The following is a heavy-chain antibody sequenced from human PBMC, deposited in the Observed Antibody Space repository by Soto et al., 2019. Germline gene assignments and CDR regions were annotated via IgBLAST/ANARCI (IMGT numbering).Heavy chain of an antibody. J-gene: IGHJ4*02. CDR1: GYIFTANF. Sequence: RASVKVSCKASGYIFTANFINWVRQAPGQGLEWMGRLNPNTGDAEYAQEFQGRVTMTRDTSISTAYMEVTSLTSDDTAVYYCARVFREHSSGYWIDSWGQGTPVTVSS. V-gene: IGHV1-2*06. CDR2: LNPNTGDA. CDR3: ARVFREHSSGYWIDS. D-gene: IGHD3-22*01.